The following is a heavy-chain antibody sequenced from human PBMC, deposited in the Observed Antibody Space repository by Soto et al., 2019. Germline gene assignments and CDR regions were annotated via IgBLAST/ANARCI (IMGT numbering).Heavy chain of an antibody. J-gene: IGHJ6*02. CDR1: GGTFSSYA. D-gene: IGHD2-8*01. CDR2: IIPIFGTA. Sequence: QVQLVQSGAEVKKPGSSVKVSCKASGGTFSSYAISWVRQAPGQGLEWMGGIIPIFGTANYAQKFQGRVTITADESTSTAYMELSSLRSEDTAVYYCATTRYCTNCVCYHYYYYGMDVWGQGTTVTVSS. V-gene: IGHV1-69*01. CDR3: ATTRYCTNCVCYHYYYYGMDV.